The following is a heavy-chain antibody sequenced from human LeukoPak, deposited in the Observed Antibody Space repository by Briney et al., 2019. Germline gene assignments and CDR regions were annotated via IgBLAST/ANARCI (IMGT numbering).Heavy chain of an antibody. CDR2: INPNSGGT. D-gene: IGHD3-9*01. J-gene: IGHJ5*02. CDR3: ASGQLRYFDWFDP. CDR1: GYTFTGYY. Sequence: ASVKVSCKASGYTFTGYYMHWVRQAPGQGLEWMGWINPNSGGTNYAQKLQGRVTMTRDTSISTAYMELSRLRSDDTAVYYCASGQLRYFDWFDPWGQGTLVTVSS. V-gene: IGHV1-2*02.